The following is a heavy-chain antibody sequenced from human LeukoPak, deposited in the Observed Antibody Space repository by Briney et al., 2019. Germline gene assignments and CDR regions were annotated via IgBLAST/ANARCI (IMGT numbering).Heavy chain of an antibody. CDR3: ARAGGYGNNLGFDP. CDR1: GFTFRTYT. Sequence: GGSLRLSCAASGFTFRTYTMNWVRQAPGKGLEWISSISSSSSSIYYADSVKGRFTISRDNAKNSLYLQMNSLRAEDTAVYYCARAGGYGNNLGFDPWGQGTLVAVSS. V-gene: IGHV3-21*01. J-gene: IGHJ5*02. D-gene: IGHD4-11*01. CDR2: ISSSSSSI.